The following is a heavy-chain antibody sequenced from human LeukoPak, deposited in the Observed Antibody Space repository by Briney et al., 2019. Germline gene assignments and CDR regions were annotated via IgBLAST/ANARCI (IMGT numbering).Heavy chain of an antibody. CDR1: GFTFSDYY. V-gene: IGHV3-11*01. Sequence: PGGSLRLSCAASGFTFSDYYMTWIRLAPGKGLEWLSYISSRGTAIYYADSVKGRFTVSRDNARNSLYLQVSSLRAEDTAVYYCARDSGGSWTTYDFWGQGTLVTVSS. D-gene: IGHD2-15*01. CDR3: ARDSGGSWTTYDF. CDR2: ISSRGTAI. J-gene: IGHJ4*02.